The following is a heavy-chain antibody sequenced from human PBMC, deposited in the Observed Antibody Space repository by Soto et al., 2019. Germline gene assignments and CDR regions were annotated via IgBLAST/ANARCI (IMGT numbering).Heavy chain of an antibody. CDR2: INHSGST. J-gene: IGHJ6*02. CDR1: GGSFSANY. Sequence: QVQLQQLCAGLLKPSETLSLTCAVYGGSFSANYWNWIRQPPGKGLEWIGEINHSGSTNYDPSLKSRVTISIYTSRNQFSLKLSTVTAADTAVYFCARDFAYFGMDVWGQGTTVTVSS. CDR3: ARDFAYFGMDV. V-gene: IGHV4-34*01.